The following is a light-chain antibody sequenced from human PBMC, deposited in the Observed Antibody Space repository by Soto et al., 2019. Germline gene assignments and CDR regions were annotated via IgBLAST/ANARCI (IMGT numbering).Light chain of an antibody. CDR3: NSYTSSSSYV. V-gene: IGLV2-14*01. CDR1: SSDVGGYHY. J-gene: IGLJ1*01. Sequence: QSALTQPASVSGSPGQSITISCTGTSSDVGGYHYVSWYQQHPGKAPRLMIYEVTNRPSGVSNRFSGSKSGNTASLTISGLQTEDEADYYCNSYTSSSSYVFGTGTKVTVL. CDR2: EVT.